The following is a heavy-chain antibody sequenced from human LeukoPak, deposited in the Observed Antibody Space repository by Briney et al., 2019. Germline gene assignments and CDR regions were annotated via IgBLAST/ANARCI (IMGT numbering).Heavy chain of an antibody. CDR2: IYYSEST. CDR3: ASRSSIWSGYQDTLYYFDS. Sequence: SETLSLTCTVSGGSISSYYWSWIRQPPGKRLEWIGHIYYSESTNYNPSLKSRVTISVDTSKIQFSLKLSSVTAADTAVYYCASRSSIWSGYQDTLYYFDSWGQGTLVTVSS. J-gene: IGHJ4*02. CDR1: GGSISSYY. D-gene: IGHD3-3*01. V-gene: IGHV4-59*01.